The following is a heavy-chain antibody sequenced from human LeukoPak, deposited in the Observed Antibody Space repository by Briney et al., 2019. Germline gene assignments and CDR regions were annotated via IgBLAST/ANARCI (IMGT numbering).Heavy chain of an antibody. V-gene: IGHV3-21*04. D-gene: IGHD3-9*01. CDR1: GFTFSSYS. CDR2: ISSSSSYI. CDR3: AKAYVLRYFDPFDY. J-gene: IGHJ4*02. Sequence: GGSLRLSCAASGFTFSSYSMNWVRQAPGKGLEWVSSISSSSSYIYYADSVKGRFTISRDNSKNTLYLQMNSLRAEDTAVYYCAKAYVLRYFDPFDYWGQGTLVTVSS.